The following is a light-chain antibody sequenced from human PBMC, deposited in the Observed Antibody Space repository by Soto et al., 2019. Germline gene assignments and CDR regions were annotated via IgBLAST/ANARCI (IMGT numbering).Light chain of an antibody. CDR1: QSVSSN. J-gene: IGKJ2*02. CDR2: GAS. V-gene: IGKV3-15*01. CDR3: HQYYNLPPWT. Sequence: EIVMTQSPATLSVSPGERATLSCRASQSVSSNLAWYQQKPGQAPRLLIYGASTRATGIPARFSGGRSGTEFTLTISSLRSGLFAIYYCHQYYNLPPWTFGQGTKREI.